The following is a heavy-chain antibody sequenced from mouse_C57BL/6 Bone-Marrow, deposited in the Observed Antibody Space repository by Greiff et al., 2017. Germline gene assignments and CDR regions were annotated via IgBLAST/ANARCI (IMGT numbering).Heavy chain of an antibody. CDR1: GFNIKDDY. CDR3: TTTGFFYYGSSYGYFDV. V-gene: IGHV14-4*01. CDR2: IDPENGDT. D-gene: IGHD1-1*01. Sequence: EVQLQQSGAELVRPGASVKLSCTASGFNIKDDYMHWVKQRPEQGLEWIGWIDPENGDTEYASKFQGKATITADTSSNTAYLQLSSLTSEDTAVYYCTTTGFFYYGSSYGYFDVWGTGTTVTVSS. J-gene: IGHJ1*03.